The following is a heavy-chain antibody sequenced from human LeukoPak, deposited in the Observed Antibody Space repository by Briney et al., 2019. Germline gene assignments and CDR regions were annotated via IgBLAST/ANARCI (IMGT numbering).Heavy chain of an antibody. CDR3: ARHQSITMLRGVPPPFDY. Sequence: SETLSLTCTVSGGSLSSYYWSWIRQPPGEGREWIGYIYYSGSTNYNPSLKSRVTISVDTSKNQFSLKLSSVTAADTAVYYCARHQSITMLRGVPPPFDYWGQGTLVTVSS. D-gene: IGHD3-10*01. CDR1: GGSLSSYY. V-gene: IGHV4-59*08. J-gene: IGHJ4*02. CDR2: IYYSGST.